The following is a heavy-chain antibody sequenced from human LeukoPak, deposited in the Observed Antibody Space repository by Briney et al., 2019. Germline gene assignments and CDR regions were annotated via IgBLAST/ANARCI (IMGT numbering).Heavy chain of an antibody. CDR1: GFTFSRLG. CDR2: IWHDGSVE. V-gene: IGHV3-33*06. CDR3: AKEGDQFRGYLDA. J-gene: IGHJ6*03. Sequence: GGSLRLSCAASGFTFSRLGMQWVRQAPGKGLEWVAMIWHDGSVEEYADSVKGRFSIARDNSQNTLYLQMNRLRDDDTAVYYCAKEGDQFRGYLDAWGKGTTVTVSS. D-gene: IGHD3-16*01.